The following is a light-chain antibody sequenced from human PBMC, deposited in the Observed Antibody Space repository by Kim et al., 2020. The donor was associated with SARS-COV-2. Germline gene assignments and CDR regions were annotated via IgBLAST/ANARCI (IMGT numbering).Light chain of an antibody. V-gene: IGLV1-40*01. CDR2: GNS. CDR1: SANIGAGYD. J-gene: IGLJ1*01. Sequence: VTIPRTESSANIGAGYDGHWYQQLPGTAPKLLIYGNSNRPSGVPDRFSGSKSGTSASLAITGLQAEDEADYYCQSYDSSLSGSYVFGTGTKVTVL. CDR3: QSYDSSLSGSYV.